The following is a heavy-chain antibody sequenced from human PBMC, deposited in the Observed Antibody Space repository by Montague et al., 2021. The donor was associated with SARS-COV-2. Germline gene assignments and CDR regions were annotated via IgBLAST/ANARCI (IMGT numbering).Heavy chain of an antibody. Sequence: SLRLSCAASGFTFSNNAMHWVRQAPEKGLEWVSFITGSSGTIYYADSVKGRFTISRDNGKNSLYLQMNSLRDEDTALYYCARVRGPTLATSFVDVWGQGTTVTVSS. CDR3: ARVRGPTLATSFVDV. V-gene: IGHV3-48*02. J-gene: IGHJ6*02. D-gene: IGHD5-12*01. CDR1: GFTFSNNA. CDR2: ITGSSGTI.